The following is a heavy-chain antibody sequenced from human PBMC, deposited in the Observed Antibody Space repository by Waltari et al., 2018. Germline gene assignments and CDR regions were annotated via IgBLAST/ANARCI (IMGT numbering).Heavy chain of an antibody. J-gene: IGHJ4*02. CDR3: ARLDPNGFDDS. Sequence: QLQLQESGPGLVKPSETLSLPCFVSGYSMNSRSYSWGWIRQSPGRGVEWVGQMYITGLREYNPSLRSRVSISIDRSKSQFSLTLTSLTAADTAVYHCARLDPNGFDDSWGQGTLVTVST. D-gene: IGHD2-8*01. CDR2: MYITGLR. V-gene: IGHV4-39*01. CDR1: GYSMNSRSYS.